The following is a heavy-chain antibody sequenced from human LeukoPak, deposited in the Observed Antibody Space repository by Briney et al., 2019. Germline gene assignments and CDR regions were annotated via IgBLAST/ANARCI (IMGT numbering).Heavy chain of an antibody. V-gene: IGHV4-4*09. Sequence: SETLSLTCSVSDASIRTYYWSWIRQPPGKALEWIGYIYTSGRTHYNPSRRSRATISVDTTKKQFSLKRSSVAAATTAVYYCARQDLGLVAGDYWFDPWGQGTLVTVSS. CDR1: DASIRTYY. D-gene: IGHD2-21*02. CDR3: ARQDLGLVAGDYWFDP. J-gene: IGHJ5*02. CDR2: IYTSGRT.